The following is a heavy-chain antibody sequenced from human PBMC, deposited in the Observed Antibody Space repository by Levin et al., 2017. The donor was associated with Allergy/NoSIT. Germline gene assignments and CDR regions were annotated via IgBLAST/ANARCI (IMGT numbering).Heavy chain of an antibody. D-gene: IGHD5-12*01. CDR2: ISSSSSYT. CDR3: ARGSGYSGYDWNDYGMDV. V-gene: IGHV3-11*05. CDR1: GFTFSDYY. Sequence: LSLTCAASGFTFSDYYMSWIRQAPGKGLEWVSYISSSSSYTNYADSVKGRFTISRDNAKNSLYLQMNSLRAEDTAVYYCARGSGYSGYDWNDYGMDVWGQGTTVTVSS. J-gene: IGHJ6*02.